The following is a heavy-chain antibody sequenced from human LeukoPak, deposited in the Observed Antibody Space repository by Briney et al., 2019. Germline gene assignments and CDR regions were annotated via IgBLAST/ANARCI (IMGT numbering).Heavy chain of an antibody. CDR3: ARGVYSNYPNYYYMDV. D-gene: IGHD4-11*01. CDR1: GFRVDDYG. V-gene: IGHV3-20*04. Sequence: PGGSLRLSCAASGFRVDDYGMSWVRQPPGNWLEWVSGIRWSGGSTGYADSVKGRFIISRDNAKNSLYLQMNSLRAEDSALYYCARGVYSNYPNYYYMDVWGKGTTVTVSS. CDR2: IRWSGGST. J-gene: IGHJ6*03.